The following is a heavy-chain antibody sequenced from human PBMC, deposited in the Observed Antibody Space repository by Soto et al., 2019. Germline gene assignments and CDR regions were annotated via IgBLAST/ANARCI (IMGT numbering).Heavy chain of an antibody. D-gene: IGHD4-4*01. V-gene: IGHV3-23*01. CDR2: ISGSGGST. CDR1: GFTFSSYA. Sequence: GGSLRLSFAASGFTFSSYAMSWVRQAPWKGLEWVSAISGSGGSTYYEDSVKGRFTISRDNSKNTLYLQMNSLRAEDTAVYYCARNDYSIDYFDYWGQGTLVTVSS. CDR3: ARNDYSIDYFDY. J-gene: IGHJ4*02.